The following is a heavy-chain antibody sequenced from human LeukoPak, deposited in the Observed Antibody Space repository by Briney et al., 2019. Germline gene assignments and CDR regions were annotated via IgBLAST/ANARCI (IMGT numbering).Heavy chain of an antibody. D-gene: IGHD3-22*01. J-gene: IGHJ4*02. CDR3: ARGHSSGYADYFDY. V-gene: IGHV1-69*04. CDR1: GGTFSSYA. Sequence: VASVKVSCKASGGTFSSYAISWVRQAPGQGLEWMGRIIPILGIANYAQKFQGRVTITRDTSASTAYMELSSLRSEDTAIYYCARGHSSGYADYFDYWGQGTLVTVSS. CDR2: IIPILGIA.